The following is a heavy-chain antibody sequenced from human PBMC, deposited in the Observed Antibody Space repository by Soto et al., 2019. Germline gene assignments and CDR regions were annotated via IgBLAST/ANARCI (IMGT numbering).Heavy chain of an antibody. V-gene: IGHV3-74*01. CDR1: GFTFSSHW. CDR2: INSDGSST. D-gene: IGHD5-18*01. Sequence: EVQLVESGGSLVQPGGSLRLSCAASGFTFSSHWMHWVRQAPGKGLVWVSRINSDGSSTTYADSVKGRFTFSRDNAKNTLYLKMNSLRAEDTAIYYCARDDGYCYGVDDWGQGTLVIVAS. J-gene: IGHJ4*02. CDR3: ARDDGYCYGVDD.